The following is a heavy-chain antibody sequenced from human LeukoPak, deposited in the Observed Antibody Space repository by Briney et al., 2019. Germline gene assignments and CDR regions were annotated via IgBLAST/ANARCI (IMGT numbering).Heavy chain of an antibody. CDR2: INPNSGGT. Sequence: ASVKVSCKASGYTFTGYYMHWVRQAPGQGLEWMGWINPNSGGTNYAQKFQGWVTMTRDTSISTAYMELSRLRSDDTAVYYCARGAGIAAAGGYFQHWGQGTLVTVSP. D-gene: IGHD6-13*01. CDR1: GYTFTGYY. V-gene: IGHV1-2*04. CDR3: ARGAGIAAAGGYFQH. J-gene: IGHJ1*01.